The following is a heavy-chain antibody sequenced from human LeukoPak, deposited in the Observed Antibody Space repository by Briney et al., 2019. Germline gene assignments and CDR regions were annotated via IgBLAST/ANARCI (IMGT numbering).Heavy chain of an antibody. V-gene: IGHV3-23*01. CDR2: ISDRGKT. D-gene: IGHD3-3*01. J-gene: IGHJ3*02. CDR1: GITFSSYD. Sequence: GGSLRLSCEASGITFSSYDMSWVRQAPGKGLEWISAISDRGKTDYADSVKGRFTISRDNAKNTLYLQLSSLRAEDTAMYYCAKLTTSFGVADSFDIWGQGTFVTVSS. CDR3: AKLTTSFGVADSFDI.